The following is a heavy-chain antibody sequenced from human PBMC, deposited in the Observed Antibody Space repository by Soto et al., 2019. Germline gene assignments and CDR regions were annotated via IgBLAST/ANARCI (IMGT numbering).Heavy chain of an antibody. V-gene: IGHV3-30*03. CDR3: ATLTGVYYDSSGYYPFDY. CDR2: ISYDGSNK. J-gene: IGHJ4*02. Sequence: VQLVESGGGLVQPGGSLRLSCAASGFTFSSYGMHWVRQAPGKGLEWVAVISYDGSNKYYADSVKGRFTISRDNSKNTLYLQMNSLRAEDTAVYYCATLTGVYYDSSGYYPFDYWGQGTLVTVSS. D-gene: IGHD3-22*01. CDR1: GFTFSSYG.